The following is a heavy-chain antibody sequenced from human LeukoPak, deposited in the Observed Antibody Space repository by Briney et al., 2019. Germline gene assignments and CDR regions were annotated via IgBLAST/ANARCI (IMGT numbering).Heavy chain of an antibody. CDR3: AKVAYSSSWYYYYYYMDV. CDR1: GFTFDDYA. V-gene: IGHV3-43*02. CDR2: ISGDGGST. Sequence: GGSLRLSCAASGFTFDDYAMHWVRQAPGKGLEWVSLISGDGGSTYYADSMKGRFTISRGNSKNSLYLQMNSLRTEDTALYYRAKVAYSSSWYYYYYYMDVWGKGTTVTVSS. J-gene: IGHJ6*03. D-gene: IGHD6-13*01.